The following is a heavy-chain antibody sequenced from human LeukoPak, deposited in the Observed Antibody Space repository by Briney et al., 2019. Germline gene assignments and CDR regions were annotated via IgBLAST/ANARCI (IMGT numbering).Heavy chain of an antibody. CDR1: GFTFSSYE. V-gene: IGHV3-48*03. D-gene: IGHD6-13*01. CDR3: GRVIAGAIDY. Sequence: PGGSLRLSCAASGFTFSSYEMNWVRQAPGKGLEWVSYISSSGSTIYYADSVKGRFTISRDNADNSLYLQMNSLRAEDTAVYYCGRVIAGAIDYWGQGTLVTVSS. CDR2: ISSSGSTI. J-gene: IGHJ4*02.